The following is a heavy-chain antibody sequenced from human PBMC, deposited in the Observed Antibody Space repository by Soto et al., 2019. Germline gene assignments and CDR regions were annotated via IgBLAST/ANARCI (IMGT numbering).Heavy chain of an antibody. V-gene: IGHV1-46*01. CDR1: GYTFTSYY. J-gene: IGHJ4*02. CDR3: ARVEVDTAMVFDY. Sequence: ASVKVSCKASGYTFTSYYMHWVRQAPGQGLEWMGIINPSGGSTNYNPSLKSRVTISVDTSKNQFSLKLSSVTAADTAVYYCARVEVDTAMVFDYWGQGTLVTVSS. D-gene: IGHD5-18*01. CDR2: INPSGGST.